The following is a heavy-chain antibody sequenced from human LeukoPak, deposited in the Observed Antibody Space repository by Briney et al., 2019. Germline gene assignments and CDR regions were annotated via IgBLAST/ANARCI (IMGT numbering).Heavy chain of an antibody. CDR1: GFTFDDYA. J-gene: IGHJ4*02. V-gene: IGHV3-9*01. CDR3: AKESPYSDPYYFDY. Sequence: GGSPRLSCAASGFTFDDYAMPWVRQAPGKGLEWVSGISWNSGSIGYADSVKGRFTISRDNAKNSLYLQMNSLRAEDTALYYCAKESPYSDPYYFDYWGQGTLVTVSS. CDR2: ISWNSGSI. D-gene: IGHD4-11*01.